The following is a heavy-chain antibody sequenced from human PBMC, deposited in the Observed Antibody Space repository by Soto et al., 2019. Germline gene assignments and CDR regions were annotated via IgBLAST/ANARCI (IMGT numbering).Heavy chain of an antibody. D-gene: IGHD3-10*01. V-gene: IGHV1-69*13. CDR3: FFMVRGRHWFDP. CDR2: IIPIFGTA. Sequence: AASVKVSCKASGGTFSSYAISWVRQAPGQGLEWMGGIIPIFGTANYAQKFQGRVTITADESTSTAYMELSSLRSEDTAVYYCFFMVRGRHWFDPWGQGTLVTVSS. J-gene: IGHJ5*02. CDR1: GGTFSSYA.